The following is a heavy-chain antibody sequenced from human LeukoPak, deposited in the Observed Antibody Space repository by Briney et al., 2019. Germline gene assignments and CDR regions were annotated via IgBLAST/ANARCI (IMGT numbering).Heavy chain of an antibody. CDR1: GYTFTSYG. D-gene: IGHD3-10*01. Sequence: ASVKVSCKASGYTFTSYGISWVRQAPGQGLEWMGWISAYNGNTNYAQKLQGRVTMTTDTSTSTAYMELRSLRSDDTAVYYCAGDTLPTMVRGVTPFDYWGQGTLVTVSS. CDR2: ISAYNGNT. J-gene: IGHJ4*02. V-gene: IGHV1-18*01. CDR3: AGDTLPTMVRGVTPFDY.